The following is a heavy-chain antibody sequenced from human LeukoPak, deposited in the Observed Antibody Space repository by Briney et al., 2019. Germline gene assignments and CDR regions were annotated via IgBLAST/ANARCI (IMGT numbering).Heavy chain of an antibody. Sequence: SETLSLTCTVSGYSISSGYYWGWIRQPPGKGLEWIGCVYHSGSTYYNPSLKSRVTISVDTSNNQFSLKLSSVTASDTAVYYCARGPNQMTTVGDYWGQGTLVTVSS. J-gene: IGHJ4*02. V-gene: IGHV4-38-2*02. CDR3: ARGPNQMTTVGDY. CDR1: GYSISSGYY. CDR2: VYHSGST. D-gene: IGHD4-23*01.